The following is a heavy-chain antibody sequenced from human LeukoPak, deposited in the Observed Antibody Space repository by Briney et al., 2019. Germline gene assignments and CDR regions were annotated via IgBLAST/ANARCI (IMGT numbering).Heavy chain of an antibody. D-gene: IGHD6-13*01. V-gene: IGHV3-30*03. Sequence: QPGGSLRLSCIASGFTFRSYGMHWVRQAPGQGLEWVAFISYNGDNAYYADSVKGRFTVSRDNAKNSLYLQMNILRAEDTAVYYCARGYVSSWYTATAYWGQGTLVTVSS. CDR2: ISYNGDNA. CDR1: GFTFRSYG. CDR3: ARGYVSSWYTATAY. J-gene: IGHJ4*02.